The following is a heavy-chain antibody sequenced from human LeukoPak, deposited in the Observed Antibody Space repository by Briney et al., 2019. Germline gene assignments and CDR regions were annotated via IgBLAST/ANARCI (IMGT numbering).Heavy chain of an antibody. CDR2: IRYDGSNK. CDR3: ARDHRITY. D-gene: IGHD3-10*01. Sequence: GGSLRLSCAASGFTFSSYGMHWVRQAPGKGLEWVVSIRYDGSNKYYADSVKGRFTISRDNSKNTLYLQMNSLRAEDTAVYYCARDHRITYWGQGTLVTVSS. V-gene: IGHV3-30*02. J-gene: IGHJ4*02. CDR1: GFTFSSYG.